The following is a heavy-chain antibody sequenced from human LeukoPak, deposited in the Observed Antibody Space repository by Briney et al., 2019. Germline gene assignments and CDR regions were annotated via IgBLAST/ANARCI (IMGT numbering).Heavy chain of an antibody. CDR2: INEDGSDQ. CDR1: EFTFSRYW. D-gene: IGHD1-1*01. V-gene: IGHV3-7*01. J-gene: IGHJ4*02. Sequence: AGGSLRLSCAASEFTFSRYWMSWVRQPPGKGLEWVASINEDGSDQYYVDSVKGRFTISRDNAKDSLYLQMNSLRAEDTAVYHCGRYLRSTSGSIWGQGALVTVSS. CDR3: GRYLRSTSGSI.